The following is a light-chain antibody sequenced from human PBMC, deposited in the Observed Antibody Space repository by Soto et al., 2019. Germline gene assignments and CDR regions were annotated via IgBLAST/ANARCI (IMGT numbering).Light chain of an antibody. Sequence: QSVLTQPPSASASLGASVTLTCTLSSGSSNYKVDWYQQRPGKGPRFVMRVGTGGIVGSKGDGIPDRFSVLGSGLNRYLTITNIQEEDESDYHCGSDHGIGNNFVLVFGGGTKLTVL. J-gene: IGLJ2*01. V-gene: IGLV9-49*01. CDR2: VGTGGIVG. CDR1: SGSSNYK. CDR3: GSDHGIGNNFVLV.